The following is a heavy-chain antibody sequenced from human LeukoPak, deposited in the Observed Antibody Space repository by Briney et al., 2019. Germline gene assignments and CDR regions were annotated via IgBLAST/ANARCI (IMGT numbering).Heavy chain of an antibody. Sequence: GESLKISCKGSGYSFTSYWIGWVRQMPGKGLEWMGIIYPGDSDTRYSTSFQGQVTISADKSISTAYLQWSSLKASDTAMYYCARQYDFWSGYYNPGGYFDYWGQGTLVTVSS. CDR3: ARQYDFWSGYYNPGGYFDY. CDR2: IYPGDSDT. D-gene: IGHD3-3*01. CDR1: GYSFTSYW. V-gene: IGHV5-51*01. J-gene: IGHJ4*02.